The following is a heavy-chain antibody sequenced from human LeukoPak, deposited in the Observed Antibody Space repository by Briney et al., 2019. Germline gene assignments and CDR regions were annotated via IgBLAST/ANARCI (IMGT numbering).Heavy chain of an antibody. V-gene: IGHV3-66*01. D-gene: IGHD2-15*01. J-gene: IGHJ3*02. CDR1: GFIVSSNF. CDR2: IYSGGST. Sequence: GGSLRLSCAASGFIVSSNFMSWVRQAPGKGLEWVSLIYSGGSTYYADSVKGRFTISRDISKNTLFLQLNSLRAEDTAVYYCARGGVVVAAIDAFGIWGQGTLVTVSS. CDR3: ARGGVVVAAIDAFGI.